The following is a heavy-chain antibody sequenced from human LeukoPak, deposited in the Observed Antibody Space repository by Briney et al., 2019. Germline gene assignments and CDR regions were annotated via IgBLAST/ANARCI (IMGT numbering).Heavy chain of an antibody. CDR1: GYSFTSRW. V-gene: IGHV5-51*01. Sequence: GESLKISCQGSGYSFTSRWIAWVRQMPGKGLEWMGIIYPDDSDIRYNPSFQGQVTMSADKSVNVAYLQWSSLMASDTAMYYCATFSNYGDFFDFWGQGTLVTVSS. CDR2: IYPDDSDI. D-gene: IGHD4-17*01. J-gene: IGHJ4*02. CDR3: ATFSNYGDFFDF.